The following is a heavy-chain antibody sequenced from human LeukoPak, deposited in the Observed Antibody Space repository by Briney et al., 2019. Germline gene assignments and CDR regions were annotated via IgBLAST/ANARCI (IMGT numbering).Heavy chain of an antibody. CDR1: GGSISSYY. V-gene: IGHV4-59*08. CDR2: IYYSGST. D-gene: IGHD5-12*01. J-gene: IGHJ4*02. Sequence: SETLSLTCTVSGGSISSYYWSWIRQPPWKGLEWIGYIYYSGSTNYNPSLKSRVTISGDTSKNQFSLKLSSVTAADTAVYYCAKHAESGYDRFDHWGQGTLVTVSS. CDR3: AKHAESGYDRFDH.